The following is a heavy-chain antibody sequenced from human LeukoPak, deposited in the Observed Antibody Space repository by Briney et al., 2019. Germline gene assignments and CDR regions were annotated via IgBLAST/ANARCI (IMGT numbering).Heavy chain of an antibody. CDR3: AKVSDWLYYDY. CDR2: ISGSGGST. V-gene: IGHV3-23*01. J-gene: IGHJ4*02. CDR1: GFTFSSHA. D-gene: IGHD3-9*01. Sequence: GGSLRLSCAASGFTFSSHAVSWVRQAPGKGLEWVSAISGSGGSTYYADSVKGRFTISRDNSKNTLYLQMNSLRAEDTAVYYCAKVSDWLYYDYWGQGTLVTVSS.